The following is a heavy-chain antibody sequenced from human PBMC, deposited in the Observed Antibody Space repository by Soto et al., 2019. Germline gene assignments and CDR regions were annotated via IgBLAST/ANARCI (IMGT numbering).Heavy chain of an antibody. CDR2: IYYSGST. V-gene: IGHV4-31*03. Sequence: QAQLQESGPGLVKPSQTLSLTCTVSGGSISSGGYYWSWIRQHPGQGLEWIGNIYYSGSTYYNPSLKSRVTISVDTSKNQFSLKLSSVTAADTAVYYCARDPLGTPFGYFKYWGQGTLVNVSS. J-gene: IGHJ4*02. CDR3: ARDPLGTPFGYFKY. D-gene: IGHD3-16*01. CDR1: GGSISSGGYY.